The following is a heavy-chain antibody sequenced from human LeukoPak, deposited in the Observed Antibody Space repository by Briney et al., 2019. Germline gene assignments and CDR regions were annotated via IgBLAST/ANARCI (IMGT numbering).Heavy chain of an antibody. CDR3: ASPNIAVAGFSS. V-gene: IGHV4-39*01. CDR1: GGSISSGGYS. CDR2: IYYSGST. D-gene: IGHD6-19*01. Sequence: SETLSLTCAVSGGSISSGGYSWSWIRQPPGKGLEWIGSIYYSGSTYYNPSLKSRVTISVDTSKNQFSLKLSSVTAADTAVYYCASPNIAVAGFSSWGQGTLVTVSS. J-gene: IGHJ5*02.